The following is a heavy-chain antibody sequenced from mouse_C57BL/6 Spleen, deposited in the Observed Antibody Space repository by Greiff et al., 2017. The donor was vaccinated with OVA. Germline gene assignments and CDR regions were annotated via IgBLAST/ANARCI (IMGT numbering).Heavy chain of an antibody. J-gene: IGHJ1*03. CDR2: INPNNGGT. Sequence: EVQLQQSGPELVKPGASVKISCKASGYTFTDYYMNWVKQSHGKSLEWIGDINPNNGGTSYNQKFKGKATLTVDKSSSTAYMELRSLTSEDSAVYYCARGIYYGSSYWYFDVWGTGTTVTVSS. CDR3: ARGIYYGSSYWYFDV. V-gene: IGHV1-26*01. CDR1: GYTFTDYY. D-gene: IGHD1-1*01.